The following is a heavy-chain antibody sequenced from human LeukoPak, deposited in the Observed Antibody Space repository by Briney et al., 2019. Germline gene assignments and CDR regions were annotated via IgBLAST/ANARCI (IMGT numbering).Heavy chain of an antibody. D-gene: IGHD3-3*01. V-gene: IGHV1-69*06. Sequence: ASVKVSCKASGGTFSSYAISWVRQAPGQGLEWMGGIIPIFGTANYAQKFQGRVTITADKSTSTAYMELSSLRSEDTAVYYCARGTQYYDFWSGYYTQDLRLDYWGQGTLVTVSS. CDR3: ARGTQYYDFWSGYYTQDLRLDY. CDR1: GGTFSSYA. J-gene: IGHJ4*02. CDR2: IIPIFGTA.